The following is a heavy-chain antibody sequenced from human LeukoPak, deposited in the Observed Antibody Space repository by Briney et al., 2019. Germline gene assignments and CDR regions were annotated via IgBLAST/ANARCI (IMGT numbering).Heavy chain of an antibody. Sequence: ASVKVSCKASGYTFTGYYMHWVRQAPGQGLEWMGIINPSGGSTSYAQKFQGRVTMTRDTSTSTVYMELSSLRSEDTAVYYCARDHNIVVVPAANYFDYWGQGTLVTVSS. CDR3: ARDHNIVVVPAANYFDY. J-gene: IGHJ4*02. CDR2: INPSGGST. V-gene: IGHV1-46*03. CDR1: GYTFTGYY. D-gene: IGHD2-2*01.